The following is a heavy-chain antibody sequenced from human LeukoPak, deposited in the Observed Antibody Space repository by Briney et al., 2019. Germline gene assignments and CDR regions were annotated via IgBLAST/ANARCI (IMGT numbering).Heavy chain of an antibody. V-gene: IGHV1-69*13. CDR3: ARDGQLPGYSKYYYYMDV. Sequence: ASVKVSCKASVGTFSSYAISWVRQALGQGLEWMGGIIPIFGTANYAQKFQGRVTITADESTSTAYMELSSLGSEDTAVYYCARDGQLPGYSKYYYYMDVWGKGTTVTVSS. J-gene: IGHJ6*03. CDR2: IIPIFGTA. CDR1: VGTFSSYA. D-gene: IGHD4-11*01.